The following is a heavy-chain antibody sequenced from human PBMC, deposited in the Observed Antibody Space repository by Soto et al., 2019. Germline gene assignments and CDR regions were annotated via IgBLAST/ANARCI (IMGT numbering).Heavy chain of an antibody. CDR1: GYSFKNYA. J-gene: IGHJ4*02. CDR3: ARDDRSVSGVVTLDH. D-gene: IGHD3-3*01. CDR2: TNEGSGNT. Sequence: GASVKVSCTATGYSFKNYAVHWVRQAPGQRLEWMGFTNEGSGNTRFSQKFQGRISITRDTSASTVYLDLSSLTSEDTAIYYCARDDRSVSGVVTLDHWGPGTLVTVSS. V-gene: IGHV1-3*01.